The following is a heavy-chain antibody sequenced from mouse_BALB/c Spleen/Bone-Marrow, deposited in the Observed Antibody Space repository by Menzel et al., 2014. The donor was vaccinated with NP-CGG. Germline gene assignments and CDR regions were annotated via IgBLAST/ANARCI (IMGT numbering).Heavy chain of an antibody. J-gene: IGHJ2*01. Sequence: EVQVVESGGGLVKPGGSLKLSCAASGFTFSDYYMYWVRQTPEKRLEWVATISGGGSYTYYPDSVKGRFTISRDNAKNNLYLQMSSLKSEDTAMYYCARDRAAHYYGSSFYLDYWGQGTTLTVSS. CDR2: ISGGGSYT. D-gene: IGHD1-1*01. CDR3: ARDRAAHYYGSSFYLDY. CDR1: GFTFSDYY. V-gene: IGHV5-4*02.